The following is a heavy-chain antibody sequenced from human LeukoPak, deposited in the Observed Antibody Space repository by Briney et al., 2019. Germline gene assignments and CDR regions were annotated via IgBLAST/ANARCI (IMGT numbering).Heavy chain of an antibody. CDR3: ATPPPSGNSFDY. Sequence: ASVKVSCKASGYTFTGYYMHWVRQAPGQGLEWMGWINPNSGGTNYAQKFQGWVTMTRDTSISTAYMELSRLRSDDTAVYYCATPPPSGNSFDYWGQGTLVTVSS. D-gene: IGHD2-15*01. CDR2: INPNSGGT. CDR1: GYTFTGYY. V-gene: IGHV1-2*04. J-gene: IGHJ4*02.